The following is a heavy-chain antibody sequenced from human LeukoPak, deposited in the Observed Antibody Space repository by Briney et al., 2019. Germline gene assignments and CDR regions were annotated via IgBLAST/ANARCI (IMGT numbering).Heavy chain of an antibody. J-gene: IGHJ4*02. D-gene: IGHD1-26*01. CDR3: ARGWEASYFDY. V-gene: IGHV4-30-4*01. CDR1: GGSISSGDYY. CDR2: IYYSGST. Sequence: SETLSLTCTVSGGSISSGDYYWSWIRQPPGKGLGWIGYIYYSGSTYYNPSLKSRVTISVDTSKNQFSLKLSSVTAADTAVYYCARGWEASYFDYWGQGTLVTVSS.